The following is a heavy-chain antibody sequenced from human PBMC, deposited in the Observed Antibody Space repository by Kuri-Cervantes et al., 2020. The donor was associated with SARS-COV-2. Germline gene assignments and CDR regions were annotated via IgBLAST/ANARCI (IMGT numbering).Heavy chain of an antibody. D-gene: IGHD6-25*01. Sequence: SCTVSGGSISSGGYYWSWIRQPPGKGLEWIGYIYHSGSTYYNPSLKSRVTISVDRSKNQFSLKLSSVTAADTAVYYCARVGAATGGFWFDPWGQGTLVTVSS. J-gene: IGHJ5*02. CDR2: IYHSGST. CDR1: GGSISSGGYY. V-gene: IGHV4-30-2*01. CDR3: ARVGAATGGFWFDP.